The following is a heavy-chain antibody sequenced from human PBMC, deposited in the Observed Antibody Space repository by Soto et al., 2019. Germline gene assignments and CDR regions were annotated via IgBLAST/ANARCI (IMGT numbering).Heavy chain of an antibody. CDR2: ISNYNGNT. V-gene: IGHV1-18*01. Sequence: QVQLVQSGDEVEKPGASVKVSCKASGYAFDNYGISWVRQAPGQGPEWMGWISNYNGNTNNAQNFLGRVTLTTDRFTSTAHMELRSLRSDETAVYYCVRDLQLFSSWYDYLDSWGQGTRVNVSS. J-gene: IGHJ4*02. CDR1: GYAFDNYG. CDR3: VRDLQLFSSWYDYLDS. D-gene: IGHD6-13*01.